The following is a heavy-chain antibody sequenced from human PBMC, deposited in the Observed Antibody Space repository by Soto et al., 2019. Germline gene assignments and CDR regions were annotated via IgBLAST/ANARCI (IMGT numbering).Heavy chain of an antibody. CDR1: GFTFSDSA. J-gene: IGHJ4*02. Sequence: EVPLVESGGGLVQPGGSLKLSCAASGFTFSDSAMHWVRQASGKGLEWVGRIRSKVNTYATAYAASVKGRFTISRDDSLNTAYLQMNSLKTEDTAVYYFTGRRDWTAMDPLDYWGQGTLVTVSS. CDR3: TGRRDWTAMDPLDY. V-gene: IGHV3-73*02. CDR2: IRSKVNTYAT. D-gene: IGHD5-18*01.